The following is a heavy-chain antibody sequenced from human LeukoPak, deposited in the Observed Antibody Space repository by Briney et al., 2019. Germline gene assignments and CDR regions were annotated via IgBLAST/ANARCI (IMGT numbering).Heavy chain of an antibody. V-gene: IGHV1-24*01. D-gene: IGHD6-13*01. J-gene: IGHJ4*02. Sequence: ASVKVSCKVSGYTLTELSMHWVRQAPGKGLEWMGGFDPEDGETIYAQKFQGRVTMTEDTSTDTAYMELSSLRSEDTAVYYCATGLAAAGTKTPLLDYWGQGTLVTVSS. CDR2: FDPEDGET. CDR3: ATGLAAAGTKTPLLDY. CDR1: GYTLTELS.